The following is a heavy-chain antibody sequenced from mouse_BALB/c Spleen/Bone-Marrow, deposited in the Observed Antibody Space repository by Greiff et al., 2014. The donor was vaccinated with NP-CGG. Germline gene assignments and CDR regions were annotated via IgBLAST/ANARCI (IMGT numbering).Heavy chain of an antibody. CDR1: GFNIKDTY. CDR2: IDPANGAT. D-gene: IGHD1-1*01. V-gene: IGHV14-3*02. Sequence: VQLQQSGSELVKPGASVKLSCAASGFNIKDTYMHWVKQRPEQGLEWIGRIDPANGATKYDPKFQGQATITADTSSNTAYLQLSSLTSEDTAVYYCTRPSVYYGSSYWYFDVWGAGTTVTVSS. J-gene: IGHJ1*01. CDR3: TRPSVYYGSSYWYFDV.